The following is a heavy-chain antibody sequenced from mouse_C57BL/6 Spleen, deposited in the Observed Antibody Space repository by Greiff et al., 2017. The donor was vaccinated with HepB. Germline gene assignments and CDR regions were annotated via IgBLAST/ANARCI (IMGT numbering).Heavy chain of an antibody. D-gene: IGHD1-2*01. J-gene: IGHJ2*01. CDR1: GFTFSDYG. V-gene: IGHV5-17*01. CDR2: ISSGSSTI. Sequence: EVNVVESGGGLVKPGGSLKLSCAASGFTFSDYGMHWVRQAPEKGLEWVAYISSGSSTIYYADTVKGRFTISRDNAKNTLFLQMTSLRSEDTAMYYCARPTTARGYYFDYWGQGTTLTVSS. CDR3: ARPTTARGYYFDY.